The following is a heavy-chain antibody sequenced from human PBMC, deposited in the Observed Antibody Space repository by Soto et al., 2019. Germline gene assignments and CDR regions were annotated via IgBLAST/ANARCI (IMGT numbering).Heavy chain of an antibody. V-gene: IGHV1-58*02. CDR2: IVVGSGNT. CDR1: VFTFSSSA. CDR3: AADGPLYCSGGSCYPGDAFDI. Sequence: SVKVCCKASVFTFSSSAMQWVRQAQGQRLEWIGWIVVGSGNTNYAQKFQERVTITRDMSTSTAYMELSSLRSEDTAVYYCAADGPLYCSGGSCYPGDAFDIWGQGTMVTVSS. J-gene: IGHJ3*02. D-gene: IGHD2-15*01.